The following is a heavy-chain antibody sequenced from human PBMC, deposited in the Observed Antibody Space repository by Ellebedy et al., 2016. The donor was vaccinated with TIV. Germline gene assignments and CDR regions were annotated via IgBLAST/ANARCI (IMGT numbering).Heavy chain of an antibody. D-gene: IGHD4-11*01. Sequence: PGGSLRLSCSASGFTFSNYAFHWVRQAPGKGLEYVSAISNNGDSAYYADSVKGRFTVSRDNSKNTRYLQMSSLRAEDTAVYYCSLTTPFYFDFWGQGTLVTVSS. V-gene: IGHV3-64D*06. J-gene: IGHJ4*02. CDR1: GFTFSNYA. CDR3: SLTTPFYFDF. CDR2: ISNNGDSA.